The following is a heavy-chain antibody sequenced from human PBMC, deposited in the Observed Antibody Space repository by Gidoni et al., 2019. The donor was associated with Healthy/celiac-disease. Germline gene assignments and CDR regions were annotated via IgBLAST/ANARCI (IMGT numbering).Heavy chain of an antibody. J-gene: IGHJ6*02. Sequence: QVQLVESGGGVVQPGRSLRLSWTASDSTFSSYGMHWVRQDAGKGLEWVAVISYDGGNKYYADSVKGRFTISRDNSKNTLYLQMNSLRAEDTAVYYCAKSTGLYYYYYYGMDVWGQGTTVTVSS. D-gene: IGHD3-9*01. CDR3: AKSTGLYYYYYYGMDV. CDR1: DSTFSSYG. CDR2: ISYDGGNK. V-gene: IGHV3-30*18.